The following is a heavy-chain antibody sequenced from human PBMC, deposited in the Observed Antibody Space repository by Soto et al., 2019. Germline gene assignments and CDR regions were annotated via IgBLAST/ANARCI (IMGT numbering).Heavy chain of an antibody. CDR3: ARATPDYYYDSSGYYSHYYGMDV. D-gene: IGHD3-22*01. V-gene: IGHV1-69*13. CDR2: IIPIFGTA. J-gene: IGHJ6*02. Sequence: SVKVSCKASGGTFSSYAISWVRQAPGQGLEWMGGIIPIFGTANYAQKFQGRVTITADESTSTAYMELSSLRSEDTAVYYCARATPDYYYDSSGYYSHYYGMDVWGQGTTVTVSS. CDR1: GGTFSSYA.